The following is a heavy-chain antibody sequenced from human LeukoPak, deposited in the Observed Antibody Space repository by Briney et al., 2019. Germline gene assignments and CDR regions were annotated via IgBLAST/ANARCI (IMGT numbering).Heavy chain of an antibody. Sequence: SETLSLTCAVSGGSICSYYWSWTQQPPGKGLEWIGYIYYSGSTNYNPSLKSRVTISVDTSKNQFSLKLSSVTAADTAVYYCAGGIAVAGIPSWGQGTLVTVSS. CDR1: GGSICSYY. CDR2: IYYSGST. CDR3: AGGIAVAGIPS. J-gene: IGHJ5*02. D-gene: IGHD6-19*01. V-gene: IGHV4-59*01.